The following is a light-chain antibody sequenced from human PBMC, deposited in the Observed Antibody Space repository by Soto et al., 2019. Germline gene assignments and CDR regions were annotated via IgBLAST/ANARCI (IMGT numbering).Light chain of an antibody. CDR1: SSNIGTNT. CDR2: SNN. J-gene: IGLJ1*01. CDR3: AARDDSLNEV. Sequence: QSVLTQAPSASGTPGQRVTISCSGSSSNIGTNTVNWYQQLPGTAPKLLIYSNNQRPSGVPDRFSGSKSGTSASLAISGLQSEDEADYYCAARDDSLNEVFGTGTKVTVL. V-gene: IGLV1-44*01.